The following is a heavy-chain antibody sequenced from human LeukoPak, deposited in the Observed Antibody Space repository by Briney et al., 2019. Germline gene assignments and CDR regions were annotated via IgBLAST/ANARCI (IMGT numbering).Heavy chain of an antibody. CDR3: ARHGYSSGSLAWFDP. V-gene: IGHV4-39*01. CDR1: GGSFSSSNYY. D-gene: IGHD6-19*01. J-gene: IGHJ5*02. CDR2: IYSSGST. Sequence: SETLSLTCTVSGGSFSSSNYYWGWIRQPPGKGLEWIGFIYSSGSTYYNPSLKSRVTISLDTSKNQFSLKLTSVTAADTAVYYCARHGYSSGSLAWFDPWGQGTQVTVSS.